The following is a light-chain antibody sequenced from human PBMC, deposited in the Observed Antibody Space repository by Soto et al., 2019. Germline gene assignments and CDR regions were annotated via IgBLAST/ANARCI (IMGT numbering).Light chain of an antibody. CDR2: EVS. CDR1: SSDIGGFNY. Sequence: QSALTQPASVSGSPGQSITISCTGTSSDIGGFNYVSWYQQHPGTAPKLIIYEVSNRPSGISNRFSGSKSGNTASLTISGLQAEDEADYYCSSYTTPSTLGVFGGGTKLTVL. J-gene: IGLJ3*02. CDR3: SSYTTPSTLGV. V-gene: IGLV2-14*01.